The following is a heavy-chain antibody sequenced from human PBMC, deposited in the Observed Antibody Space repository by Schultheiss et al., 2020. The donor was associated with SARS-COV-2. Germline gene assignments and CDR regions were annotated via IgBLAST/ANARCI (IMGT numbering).Heavy chain of an antibody. CDR3: ARTHYDILTGYYKLDY. CDR1: GFTFSSYS. CDR2: ISSSSSYI. D-gene: IGHD3-9*01. V-gene: IGHV3-21*01. J-gene: IGHJ4*02. Sequence: GGSLRLSCAASGFTFSSYSMNWVRQAPGKGLEWVSSISSSSSYIYYADSVKGRFTISRDNAKNSLYLQMNSLRAEDTAVYYCARTHYDILTGYYKLDYWGQGTLVTVSS.